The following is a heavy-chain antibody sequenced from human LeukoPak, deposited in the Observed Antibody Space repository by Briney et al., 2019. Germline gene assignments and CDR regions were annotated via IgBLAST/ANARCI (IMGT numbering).Heavy chain of an antibody. D-gene: IGHD5-18*01. CDR2: IIPIFGTA. Sequence: GASVKVSCKASGGTFSSYAISWVRQAPGQGLEWMGGIIPIFGTANYAQKFQGRVTITTDESTSTAYMELSSLRSEDTAMYYCAAGDTSLYYFDYWGQGTLVTVSS. CDR1: GGTFSSYA. CDR3: AAGDTSLYYFDY. V-gene: IGHV1-69*05. J-gene: IGHJ4*02.